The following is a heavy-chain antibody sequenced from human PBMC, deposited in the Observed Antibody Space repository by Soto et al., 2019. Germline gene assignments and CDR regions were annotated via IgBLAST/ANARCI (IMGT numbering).Heavy chain of an antibody. CDR2: IYSSVST. D-gene: IGHD2-2*01. CDR1: GDSISSYY. CDR3: ARDYTHCCRTSCYLKD. J-gene: IGHJ1*01. Sequence: PSETLSLTCTVSGDSISSYYWSWIRQPAGKGLEWIGRIYSSVSTNYNPSLKSRVTMSVDTSKNQFSLKLSSVTAADTAVYFCARDYTHCCRTSCYLKDWGEGTMVTVYS. V-gene: IGHV4-4*07.